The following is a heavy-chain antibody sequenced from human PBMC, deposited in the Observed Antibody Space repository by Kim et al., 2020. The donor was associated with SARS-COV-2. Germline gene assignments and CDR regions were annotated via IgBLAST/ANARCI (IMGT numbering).Heavy chain of an antibody. CDR2: IKHNGTET. V-gene: IGHV3-7*03. CDR1: GFTFSNYG. D-gene: IGHD2-2*01. J-gene: IGHJ4*02. CDR3: ARGGAERSCFPYCFDY. Sequence: GGSLRLSCAASGFTFSNYGMTWVRQAPGKGLEWVSTIKHNGTETYYVDSVKGRFTISRDNAKNSLYLQMNNLRAEDTAVYYCARGGAERSCFPYCFDYWGQGNLVTVSS.